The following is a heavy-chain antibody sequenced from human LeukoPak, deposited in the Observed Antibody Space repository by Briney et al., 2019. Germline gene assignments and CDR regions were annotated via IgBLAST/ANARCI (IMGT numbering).Heavy chain of an antibody. V-gene: IGHV3-33*01. Sequence: PGRSLRLSCAASGFTFSSYGMHWVRQAPGKGLEWVAVIWYDGSNKYYADSVKGRFTISRDNSKNTLYLQMNSLRAEDTAVYYCARGLGELLLLGDYWGQGTLVTVSS. CDR2: IWYDGSNK. CDR3: ARGLGELLLLGDY. D-gene: IGHD1-26*01. CDR1: GFTFSSYG. J-gene: IGHJ4*02.